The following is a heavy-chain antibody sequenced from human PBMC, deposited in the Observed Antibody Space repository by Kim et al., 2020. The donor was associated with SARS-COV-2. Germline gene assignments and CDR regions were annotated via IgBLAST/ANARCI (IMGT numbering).Heavy chain of an antibody. CDR2: ISSSSSYI. V-gene: IGHV3-21*01. CDR3: ARDNGGYYYDSSGYPEYYYYGMDV. Sequence: GGSLRLSCAASGFTFSSYSMNWVRQAPGKGLEWVSSISSSSSYIYYADSVKGRFTISRDNAKNSLYLQMNSLRAEDTAVYYCARDNGGYYYDSSGYPEYYYYGMDVWGQGTTVTVSS. J-gene: IGHJ6*02. CDR1: GFTFSSYS. D-gene: IGHD3-22*01.